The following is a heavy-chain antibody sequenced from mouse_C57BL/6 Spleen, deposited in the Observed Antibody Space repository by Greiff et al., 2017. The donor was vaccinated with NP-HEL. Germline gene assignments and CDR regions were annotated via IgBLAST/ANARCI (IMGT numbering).Heavy chain of an antibody. CDR1: GFTFSSYG. Sequence: DVKLVESGGDLVKPGGSLKLSCAASGFTFSSYGMSWVRQTPDKRLEWVATISSGGSYTYYPDSVKGRFTISRDNAKNTLYLQMSSLKSEDTAMYYCARRDDPYYFDYWGQGTTLTVSS. V-gene: IGHV5-6*02. CDR3: ARRDDPYYFDY. D-gene: IGHD2-3*01. CDR2: ISSGGSYT. J-gene: IGHJ2*01.